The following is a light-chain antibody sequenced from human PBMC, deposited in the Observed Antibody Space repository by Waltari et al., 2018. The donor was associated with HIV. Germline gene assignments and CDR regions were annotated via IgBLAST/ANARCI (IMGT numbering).Light chain of an antibody. CDR2: GAS. CDR1: ESMTSTY. J-gene: IGKJ1*01. CDR3: QQYRSTPGT. V-gene: IGKV3-20*01. Sequence: EIVLTQSQDTLSLSPGERATLSCRATESMTSTYVAWYQQKPGQAPRLLIYGASSMATGIPDRFRGSGSGTEFTLTINRLEPEDFAVYFCQQYRSTPGTFGQGTKVEIK.